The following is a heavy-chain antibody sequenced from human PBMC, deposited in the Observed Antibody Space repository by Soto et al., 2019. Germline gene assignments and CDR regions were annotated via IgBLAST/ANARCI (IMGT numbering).Heavy chain of an antibody. CDR3: ARQTGEELMVYYYYMDV. D-gene: IGHD2-8*01. J-gene: IGHJ6*03. CDR2: IYYSGST. CDR1: GGSISSSNYY. V-gene: IGHV4-39*01. Sequence: QLQLQESGPGLVKPSETLSLTCTVSGGSISSSNYYWGLIRQPPGKGLEWIGSIYYSGSTYYNPSLKSRLTISVDTFKNQFSLKLSSATAADTPVYYCARQTGEELMVYYYYMDVWGKGTTVTVSS.